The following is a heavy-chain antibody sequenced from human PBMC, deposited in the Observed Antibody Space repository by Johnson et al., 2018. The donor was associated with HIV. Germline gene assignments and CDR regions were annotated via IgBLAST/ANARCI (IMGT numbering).Heavy chain of an antibody. J-gene: IGHJ3*02. V-gene: IGHV3-20*04. Sequence: MQLVESGGGVVRPGGSLRLSCAASGFTFDDYAMNWVRQAPGKGLEWVSGFTWDGDRTGFADSVKGRFTISRDNAKNSMYLQMNSLRVEDTALYYCVRDTGYCSGGRCDDAFDIWGQGTMVTVSS. CDR1: GFTFDDYA. CDR2: FTWDGDRT. D-gene: IGHD2-15*01. CDR3: VRDTGYCSGGRCDDAFDI.